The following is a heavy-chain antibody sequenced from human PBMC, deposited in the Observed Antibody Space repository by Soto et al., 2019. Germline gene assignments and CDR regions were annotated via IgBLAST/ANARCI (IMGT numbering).Heavy chain of an antibody. CDR3: ARWCSGGSCYAGAEYFQH. CDR1: GFTVSSNY. D-gene: IGHD2-15*01. V-gene: IGHV3-66*01. Sequence: EVQLVESGGGLVQPGGSLRLSCAASGFTVSSNYMSWVRQAPGKGLEWVSAIYSGGSTYYADFVKGRFTTSRENSKNTLYLQMNSLRAEDTAVYYCARWCSGGSCYAGAEYFQHWGQGTLVTVSS. CDR2: IYSGGST. J-gene: IGHJ1*01.